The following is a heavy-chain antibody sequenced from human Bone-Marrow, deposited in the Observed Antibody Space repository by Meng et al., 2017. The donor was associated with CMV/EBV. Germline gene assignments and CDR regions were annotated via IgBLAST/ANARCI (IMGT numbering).Heavy chain of an antibody. D-gene: IGHD3-10*01. V-gene: IGHV4-39*07. CDR3: ARATGDYYGSGIDY. Sequence: SETLSLTCTVSGDSIATTGCYWGWIRQPPGKGLEWIGNVYHTGSAYYGPSRQSQVTISVDTSKNQFSLKLSSVTAADTAVYYCARATGDYYGSGIDYWGQG. CDR1: GDSIATTGCY. CDR2: VYHTGSA. J-gene: IGHJ4*02.